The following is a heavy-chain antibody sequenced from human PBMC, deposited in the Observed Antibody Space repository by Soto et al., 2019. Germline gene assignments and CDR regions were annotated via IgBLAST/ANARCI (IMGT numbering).Heavy chain of an antibody. CDR1: GFSISNHA. Sequence: EGQLLESGGGLVQPGGSLRLSCVVSGFSISNHAMTWVRQAPGEGLEWVAFISGGGQATHYVDSVKGRFIISRDNSKNMVFLQMNSLRIEDTALYFCAKVGVATDGDYLRGQGTVVTVSS. J-gene: IGHJ4*02. D-gene: IGHD3-3*01. CDR3: AKVGVATDGDYL. CDR2: ISGGGQAT. V-gene: IGHV3-23*01.